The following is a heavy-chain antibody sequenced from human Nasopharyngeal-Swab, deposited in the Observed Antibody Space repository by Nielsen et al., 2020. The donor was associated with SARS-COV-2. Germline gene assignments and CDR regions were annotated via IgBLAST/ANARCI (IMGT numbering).Heavy chain of an antibody. Sequence: GSLRPSCTVSGGSISSGGYYWSWIRQHPGKGLEWIGYIYYSGSTNYNPSLKSRVTISVDTSKNQFSLKLSSVTAADTAVYYCAAFWSGYYTGMNYWGQGTLVTVSS. V-gene: IGHV4-61*08. CDR1: GGSISSGGYY. CDR3: AAFWSGYYTGMNY. CDR2: IYYSGST. J-gene: IGHJ4*02. D-gene: IGHD3-3*01.